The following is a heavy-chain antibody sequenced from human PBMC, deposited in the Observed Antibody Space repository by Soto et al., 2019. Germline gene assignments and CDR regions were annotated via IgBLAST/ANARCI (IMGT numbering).Heavy chain of an antibody. Sequence: QMQLQESGPGLVKPSGTLSLTCGVSGGSISSSKWWTWVHQPPGKGPGWIGEIYHSGSTNYNPSLTSRVTISLDKSNNQFSLTLTSVTAADTAVYYCASQDYSSSTDASFLVNGYFDLWGRGILVTVSS. V-gene: IGHV4-4*02. D-gene: IGHD6-6*01. CDR2: IYHSGST. CDR3: ASQDYSSSTDASFLVNGYFDL. J-gene: IGHJ2*01. CDR1: GGSISSSKW.